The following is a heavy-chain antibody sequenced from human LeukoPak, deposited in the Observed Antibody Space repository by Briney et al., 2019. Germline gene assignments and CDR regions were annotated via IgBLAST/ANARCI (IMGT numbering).Heavy chain of an antibody. D-gene: IGHD2-15*01. J-gene: IGHJ5*02. Sequence: GSLRLSCAASGFTFSSYAMSWVRQAPGKGLEWIGSIYHSGSTYYNPSLKSRVTISVDTSKNQFSLKLSSVTAADTAVYYCARVSNMGYCSGGSCYSGWFDPWGQGTLVTVSS. CDR3: ARVSNMGYCSGGSCYSGWFDP. CDR1: GFTFSSYA. V-gene: IGHV4-38-2*01. CDR2: IYHSGST.